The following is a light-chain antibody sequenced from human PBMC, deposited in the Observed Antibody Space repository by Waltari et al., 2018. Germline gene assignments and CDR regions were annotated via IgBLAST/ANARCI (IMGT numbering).Light chain of an antibody. V-gene: IGKV3-20*01. Sequence: VLTQSPGTLSLSPGQRATLPCRASQSVSSRYLDWYQQQPGQAPRLLIYGASSRATGIPDRFSGSGSGTDFTLTISRLEPEDFAVYYCQQYDNSPFTFGPGTKVDIK. CDR1: QSVSSRY. CDR3: QQYDNSPFT. CDR2: GAS. J-gene: IGKJ3*01.